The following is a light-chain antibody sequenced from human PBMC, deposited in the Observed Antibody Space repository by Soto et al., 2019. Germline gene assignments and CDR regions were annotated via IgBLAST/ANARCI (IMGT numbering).Light chain of an antibody. CDR1: QSVSTY. V-gene: IGKV3-11*01. Sequence: EIVLTQSPATQSLSPGERATLSCRASQSVSTYLAWYQQKPGQAPRLLIYDASKRATGIPVRFSGSGSGTDFTLTITSLEPEDFGVYYCQQRSNWPPTWTFGQGTKVDIK. CDR2: DAS. J-gene: IGKJ1*01. CDR3: QQRSNWPPTWT.